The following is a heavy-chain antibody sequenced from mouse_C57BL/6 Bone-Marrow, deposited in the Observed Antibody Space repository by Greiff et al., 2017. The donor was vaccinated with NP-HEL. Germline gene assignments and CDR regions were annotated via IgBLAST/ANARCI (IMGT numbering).Heavy chain of an antibody. D-gene: IGHD6-1*01. V-gene: IGHV5-9-1*02. J-gene: IGHJ2*01. Sequence: EVKLQESGEGLVKPGGSLKLSCAASGFTFSSYAMSWVRQTPEKRLEWVAYISSGGDYIYYADTVKGRFTISRDNARNTLYLQMSSLKSEDTAMYYCTREPLGFDYWGQGTTLTVSS. CDR3: TREPLGFDY. CDR2: ISSGGDYI. CDR1: GFTFSSYA.